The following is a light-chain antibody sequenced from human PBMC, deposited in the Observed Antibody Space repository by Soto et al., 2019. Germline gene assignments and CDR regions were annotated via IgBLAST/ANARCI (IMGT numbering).Light chain of an antibody. CDR3: QHYNSYSEA. CDR2: KAS. V-gene: IGKV1-5*03. J-gene: IGKJ1*01. CDR1: QTISSW. Sequence: DIEITQSTSTLSGSVGDRVTITCRASQTISSWLAWYQQKPGKAPKLLIYKASTLKSGVPSRFSGSGSGTEFTLTISSLQPDDFATYYCQHYNSYSEAFGQGT.